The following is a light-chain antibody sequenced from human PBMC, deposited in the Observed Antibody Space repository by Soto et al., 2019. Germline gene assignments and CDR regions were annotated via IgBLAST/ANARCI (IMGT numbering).Light chain of an antibody. V-gene: IGKV1-39*01. Sequence: DIQMTQSPSSLSASVGDGVTITCRASQCIGGYINWYQHKPGKPPNLLIYVASSLQSGVPSRFSGSGSGTDFTLTISNLQPEDFATYYCQQSYSTPWTFGQGTKVEIK. CDR1: QCIGGY. CDR2: VAS. J-gene: IGKJ1*01. CDR3: QQSYSTPWT.